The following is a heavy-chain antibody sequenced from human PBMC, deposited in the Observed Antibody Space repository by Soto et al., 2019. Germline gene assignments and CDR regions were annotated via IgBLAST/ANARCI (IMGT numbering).Heavy chain of an antibody. CDR3: VRESAPSGPNYFDT. CDR1: GGSSVRGPSC. D-gene: IGHD6-13*01. V-gene: IGHV4-30-2*01. CDR2: ISHSGST. J-gene: IGHJ5*02. Sequence: SLTYSVAGGSSVRGPSCWIWDRQPPGKGLEWIAYISHSGSTYYNPSLKGRVTVSVDRSKNQFSLKLDSVSAADTAIYYCVRESAPSGPNYFDTWGPGTLVSVPS.